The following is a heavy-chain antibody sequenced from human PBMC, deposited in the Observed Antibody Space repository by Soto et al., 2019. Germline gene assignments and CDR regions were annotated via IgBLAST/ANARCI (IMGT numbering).Heavy chain of an antibody. V-gene: IGHV1-46*01. J-gene: IGHJ6*02. Sequence: GASVKVSCKASGYTFTSYYMHWVRQAPGQGLEWMGIINPSGGSTSYAQKFQGRVTMTRNTSTSTVYMELSSLRSEDTAVYYCARAIYSSGWKSYYGMDVWGQGTTVTSP. D-gene: IGHD6-19*01. CDR1: GYTFTSYY. CDR3: ARAIYSSGWKSYYGMDV. CDR2: INPSGGST.